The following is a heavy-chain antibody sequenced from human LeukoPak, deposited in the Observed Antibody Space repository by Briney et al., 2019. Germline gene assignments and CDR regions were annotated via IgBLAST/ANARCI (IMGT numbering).Heavy chain of an antibody. CDR1: GGSISNYY. CDR3: ARHVEWELWGYYYGMDV. J-gene: IGHJ6*02. V-gene: IGHV4-59*08. Sequence: PSETLSLTCTVSGGSISNYYWSWIRQPPGKGLEWITYISYSGSTDYNPSLKSRVTISVDTSKNQFSLKLSSVTAADTAVYYCARHVEWELWGYYYGMDVWGQGTTVTVSS. CDR2: ISYSGST. D-gene: IGHD1-26*01.